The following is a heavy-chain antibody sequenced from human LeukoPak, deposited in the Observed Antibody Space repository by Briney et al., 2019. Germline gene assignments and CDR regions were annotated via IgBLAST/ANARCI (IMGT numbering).Heavy chain of an antibody. CDR2: ISSSSSYI. D-gene: IGHD6-6*01. CDR3: ARGPIPGRTTIAALTNWFDP. CDR1: GFTFSSYS. V-gene: IGHV3-21*01. Sequence: PGGSLRLSCAASGFTFSSYSMNWVRQAPGKGLEWVSSISSSSSYIYYADSVKGRFTISRDNAKNSLYLQMNSLRAEDTAVYYCARGPIPGRTTIAALTNWFDPWGQGTLVTVSS. J-gene: IGHJ5*02.